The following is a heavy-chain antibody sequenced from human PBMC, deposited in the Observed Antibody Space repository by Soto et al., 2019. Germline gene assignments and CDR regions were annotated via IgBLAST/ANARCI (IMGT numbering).Heavy chain of an antibody. CDR3: ARGGSLWFGELSAYYYGMDV. D-gene: IGHD3-10*01. CDR1: GYTFTGHY. V-gene: IGHV1-2*04. CDR2: INPNIGST. J-gene: IGHJ6*02. Sequence: ASVKVSCEASGYTFTGHYLHWLRQAPGQGLEWMGWINPNIGSTNYARKFQGWVTMTRDSSISTAYMELSKLRSDDTAVYYCARGGSLWFGELSAYYYGMDVWGQGTTVTVSS.